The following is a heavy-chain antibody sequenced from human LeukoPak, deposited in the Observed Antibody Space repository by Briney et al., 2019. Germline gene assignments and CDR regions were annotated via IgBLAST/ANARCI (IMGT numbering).Heavy chain of an antibody. CDR2: IIPIFGTA. CDR3: AILGNWNYELYFQH. J-gene: IGHJ1*01. V-gene: IGHV1-69*05. D-gene: IGHD1-7*01. CDR1: GYTFTSYA. Sequence: SVKVSCKASGYTFTSYAISWVRQAPGQGLEGMGGIIPIFGTANYAQKFQGRVTITTDESTSTAYMELSSLRSEDTAVYYCAILGNWNYELYFQHWGQGTLVTVSS.